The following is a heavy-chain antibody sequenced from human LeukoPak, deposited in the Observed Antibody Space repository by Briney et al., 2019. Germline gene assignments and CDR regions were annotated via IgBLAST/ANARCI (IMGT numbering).Heavy chain of an antibody. Sequence: PSETLSLTCTVSGGSISSYYWSWIRQPPGKGLEWIGYIYYSGSTYYNPSLKSRVTISVDTSKNQFSLKLSSVTAADTAVYYCARSDCSGGSHYYYYMDVWGKGTTVTVSS. D-gene: IGHD2-15*01. CDR1: GGSISSYY. CDR2: IYYSGST. V-gene: IGHV4-59*12. CDR3: ARSDCSGGSHYYYYMDV. J-gene: IGHJ6*03.